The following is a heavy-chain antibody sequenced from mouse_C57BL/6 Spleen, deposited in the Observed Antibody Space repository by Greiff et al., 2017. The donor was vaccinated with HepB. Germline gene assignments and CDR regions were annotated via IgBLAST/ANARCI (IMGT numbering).Heavy chain of an antibody. CDR3: ARGDGYYVDYAMDY. CDR2: ISSGSSTI. Sequence: EVNLVESGGGLVKPGGSLKLSCAASGFTFSDYGMHWVRQAPEKGLEWVAYISSGSSTIYYADTVKGRFTISRDNAKNTLFLQMTSLRSEDTAMYYCARGDGYYVDYAMDYWGQGTSVTVSS. CDR1: GFTFSDYG. D-gene: IGHD2-3*01. J-gene: IGHJ4*01. V-gene: IGHV5-17*01.